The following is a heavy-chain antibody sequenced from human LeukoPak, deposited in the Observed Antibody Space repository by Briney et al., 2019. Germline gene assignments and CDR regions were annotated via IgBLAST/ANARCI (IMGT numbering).Heavy chain of an antibody. Sequence: GGSLRLSCAASGFSFSSYDMHWVRQAPGKGLEWAAVISYDGSNEYYADSVKGRFTISRDNSKNTLYLQMNSLRAEDTAVYSCAKNLVNSGSYGMDVWGQGTTVTVSS. CDR3: AKNLVNSGSYGMDV. V-gene: IGHV3-30*18. D-gene: IGHD1-26*01. CDR2: ISYDGSNE. J-gene: IGHJ6*02. CDR1: GFSFSSYD.